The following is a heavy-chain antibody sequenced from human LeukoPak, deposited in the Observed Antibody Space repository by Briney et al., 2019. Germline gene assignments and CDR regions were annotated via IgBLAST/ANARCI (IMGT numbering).Heavy chain of an antibody. CDR2: ISSNGGST. V-gene: IGHV3-64D*06. Sequence: GGSLRLSCSASGFTFSSYALHWVRQAPGKGLEYVSSISSNGGSTYYADSVKGRFTISRDNSKNTLYLQMSSLKPEDTAVFYCVEDRWQSLPYYFDYWGQGTLVTVSS. D-gene: IGHD6-13*01. CDR3: VEDRWQSLPYYFDY. CDR1: GFTFSSYA. J-gene: IGHJ4*02.